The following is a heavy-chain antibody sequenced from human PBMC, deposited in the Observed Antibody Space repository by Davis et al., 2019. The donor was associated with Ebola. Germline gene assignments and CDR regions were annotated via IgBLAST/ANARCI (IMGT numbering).Heavy chain of an antibody. J-gene: IGHJ5*02. CDR1: GFTFSSYW. V-gene: IGHV3-74*01. CDR2: INSDGSST. Sequence: HTGGSLRLSCAASGFTFSSYWMHWVRQAPGKGLVWVSRINSDGSSTSYADSVKGRFTISRDNAKNTLYLQMNSLRDEDTAVYYCARDRFPMDSSSWYWFDPWGQGTLVTVSS. CDR3: ARDRFPMDSSSWYWFDP. D-gene: IGHD6-13*01.